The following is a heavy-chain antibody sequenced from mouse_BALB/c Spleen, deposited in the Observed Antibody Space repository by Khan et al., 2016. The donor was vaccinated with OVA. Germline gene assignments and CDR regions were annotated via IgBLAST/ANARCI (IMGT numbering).Heavy chain of an antibody. CDR1: GYPFTNYG. J-gene: IGHJ1*01. CDR3: ASGVYWYFDC. V-gene: IGHV9-3-1*01. CDR2: INTYTGEP. Sequence: QIQLVQSGPELKKPGETVKISCKASGYPFTNYGMNWVKQAPGKGLKWMGWINTYTGEPTYADDFKGRFAFSLETSASTAYLQIDNLKNEDTASYLCASGVYWYFDCWGAGTTVTVSS.